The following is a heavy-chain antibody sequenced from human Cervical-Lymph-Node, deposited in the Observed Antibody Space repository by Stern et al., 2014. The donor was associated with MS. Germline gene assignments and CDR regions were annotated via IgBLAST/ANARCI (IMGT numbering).Heavy chain of an antibody. D-gene: IGHD3-10*02. CDR3: ASRDYVGAFNV. CDR1: GGTSSIYA. V-gene: IGHV1-69*01. Sequence: VQLEESGAEVKKPGSSVKVSCESSGGTSSIYAINWVRQAPGHGLEWMGGITPLLGTANYAQNFQGRVTITADASGSSFYMEVSSLTSEDTALYYCASRDYVGAFNVWGQGTMVTVSS. CDR2: ITPLLGTA. J-gene: IGHJ3*01.